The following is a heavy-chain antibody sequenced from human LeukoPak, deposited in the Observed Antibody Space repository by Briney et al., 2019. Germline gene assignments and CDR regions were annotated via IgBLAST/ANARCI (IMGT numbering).Heavy chain of an antibody. J-gene: IGHJ4*02. Sequence: PGRSLRLSCAASGFTFSSYGMHWVRQAPGKGLEWVAVISYDGSNKYYADSVKGRFTISRDNSKNTLYLQMNSLRAEDTAVYYCARGSNAYSGSYSTDYWGQGTLVTVSS. CDR3: ARGSNAYSGSYSTDY. V-gene: IGHV3-30*03. D-gene: IGHD1-26*01. CDR2: ISYDGSNK. CDR1: GFTFSSYG.